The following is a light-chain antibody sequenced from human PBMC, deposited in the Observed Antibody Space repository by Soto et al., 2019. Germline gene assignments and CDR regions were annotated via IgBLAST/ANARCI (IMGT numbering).Light chain of an antibody. CDR1: SSDVGGYNY. CDR2: EVS. CDR3: SSYTSRSTLDYV. J-gene: IGLJ1*01. Sequence: QSALTQPASVSGSPGQSITISCTGTSSDVGGYNYASWYQQHPGKAPKLMIYEVSNRPSGVSNRFSGSKSGNTASLIISGLQAEDEADYYCSSYTSRSTLDYVFGSGTKVTVL. V-gene: IGLV2-14*01.